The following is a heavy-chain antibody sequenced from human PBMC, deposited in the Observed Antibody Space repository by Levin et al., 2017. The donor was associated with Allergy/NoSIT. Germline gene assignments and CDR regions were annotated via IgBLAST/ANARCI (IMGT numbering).Heavy chain of an antibody. J-gene: IGHJ3*02. D-gene: IGHD2-15*01. CDR2: IIPIFGTA. CDR3: ARVTPGDIVVVVAVDAFDI. Sequence: SVKVSCKASGGTFSSYAISWVRQAPGQGLEWMGGIIPIFGTANYAQKFQGRVTITADESTSTAYMELSSLRSEDTAVYYCARVTPGDIVVVVAVDAFDIWGQGTMVTVSS. V-gene: IGHV1-69*13. CDR1: GGTFSSYA.